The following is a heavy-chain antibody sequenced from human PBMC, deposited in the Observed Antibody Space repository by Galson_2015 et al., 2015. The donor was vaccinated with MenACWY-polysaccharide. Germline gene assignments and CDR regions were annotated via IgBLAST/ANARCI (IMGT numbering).Heavy chain of an antibody. CDR1: GFTFSSYG. CDR2: ISYDGSNK. J-gene: IGHJ6*02. V-gene: IGHV3-30*18. Sequence: SLRLSCAASGFTFSSYGMHWVRQAPGKGLEWVAVISYDGSNKYYADSVKGRFTISRDNSKNTLYLQMNSLRAEDTAVYYCAKDENSSGFEFLGMDVWGQGTTVTVSS. CDR3: AKDENSSGFEFLGMDV. D-gene: IGHD6-19*01.